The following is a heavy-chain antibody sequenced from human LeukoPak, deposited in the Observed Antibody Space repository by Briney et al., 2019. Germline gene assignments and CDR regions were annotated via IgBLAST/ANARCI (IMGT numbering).Heavy chain of an antibody. Sequence: SVKVSCKASGYTFTQCGLSWVQQPPGKGLAGMEWISAYNGNTKYVQKVQGRVIMTTDTSTSTAYMELSSLRSDDTAVYYCARDGYSSDWYPLDAFDIWGQGTMVTVSS. CDR3: ARDGYSSDWYPLDAFDI. CDR1: GYTFTQCG. D-gene: IGHD6-19*01. CDR2: ISAYNGNT. V-gene: IGHV1-18*01. J-gene: IGHJ3*02.